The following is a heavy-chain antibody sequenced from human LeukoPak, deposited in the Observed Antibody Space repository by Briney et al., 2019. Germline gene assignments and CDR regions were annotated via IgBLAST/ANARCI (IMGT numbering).Heavy chain of an antibody. CDR3: AKAGYCSGGSCWSDFDY. V-gene: IGHV3-30*18. CDR2: ISYDGSNK. D-gene: IGHD2-15*01. J-gene: IGHJ4*02. CDR1: GFTFSSYG. Sequence: QPGRSLRLSCAASGFTFSSYGMHWVRQAPGKGLEWVAAISYDGSNKYYADSAKGRFTISRDNSKNTLYLQMNSLRAEDTAVYYCAKAGYCSGGSCWSDFDYWGQGTLVTVSS.